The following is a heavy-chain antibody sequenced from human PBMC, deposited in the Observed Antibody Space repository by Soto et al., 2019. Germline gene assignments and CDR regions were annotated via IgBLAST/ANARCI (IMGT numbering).Heavy chain of an antibody. J-gene: IGHJ4*02. Sequence: PGGSLRLSCATSGFTVSRNYMSWVRQAPGKGLEWVSVIYSGGSTYSADSVKGRFTISRHNSKNTLYLQMNSLRPEDTAVYYCARSTPDTPFDYWGQGTLVTVPQ. V-gene: IGHV3-53*04. D-gene: IGHD4-17*01. CDR3: ARSTPDTPFDY. CDR1: GFTVSRNY. CDR2: IYSGGST.